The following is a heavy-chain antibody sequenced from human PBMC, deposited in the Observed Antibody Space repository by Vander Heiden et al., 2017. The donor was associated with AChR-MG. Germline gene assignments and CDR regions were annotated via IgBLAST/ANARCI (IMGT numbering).Heavy chain of an antibody. D-gene: IGHD3-10*01. V-gene: IGHV1-46*01. J-gene: IGHJ4*02. CDR1: GYTFTSYY. Sequence: QVQLVQSGAEVKKPGASVKGSCKASGYTFTSYYMNWVRQAHGQGLEWMGIINPSGGTTTYAQKFQGRVTVTRDTSTSTVYMELSSLRSEDTAVYYCGRGSGTFLGDYWGQGTLVTVSS. CDR2: INPSGGTT. CDR3: GRGSGTFLGDY.